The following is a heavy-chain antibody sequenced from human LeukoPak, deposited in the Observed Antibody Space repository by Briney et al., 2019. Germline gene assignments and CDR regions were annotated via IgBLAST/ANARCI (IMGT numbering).Heavy chain of an antibody. CDR1: GFTFSNYN. J-gene: IGHJ4*02. Sequence: KPGGSLRLSCAASGFTFSNYNMNWVRQAPGKGLEWVSCYYTRSTYINYADSVKGRFTISRDNAKNSLYLQMNSLRADDTAVYYCAREEEWYASGTYYKGFDSWGQGTLVTVSS. CDR2: YYTRSTYI. CDR3: AREEEWYASGTYYKGFDS. D-gene: IGHD3-10*01. V-gene: IGHV3-21*01.